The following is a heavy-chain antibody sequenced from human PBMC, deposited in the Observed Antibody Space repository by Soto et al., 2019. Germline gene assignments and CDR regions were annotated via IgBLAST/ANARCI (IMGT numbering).Heavy chain of an antibody. V-gene: IGHV3-74*01. CDR1: GFTFSNYW. J-gene: IGHJ6*02. D-gene: IGHD3-3*01. Sequence: EMQLVESGGGLVKPGGSLRISCAASGFTFSNYWMHWVRQTPGKGLVWVSRISTDGSSTWYADSVKGRFTISRDSAKNMWYLQISSLRAEDTAVYYCARGGRIFDYYYGMDVWGQGTTVDVS. CDR2: ISTDGSST. CDR3: ARGGRIFDYYYGMDV.